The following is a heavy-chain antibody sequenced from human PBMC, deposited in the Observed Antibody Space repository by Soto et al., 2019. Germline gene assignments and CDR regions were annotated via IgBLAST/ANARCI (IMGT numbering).Heavy chain of an antibody. J-gene: IGHJ4*02. V-gene: IGHV1-69*13. CDR3: ARAREGGYDSSGYSTFDY. CDR2: IIPIFGTA. CDR1: GGTFSSYA. D-gene: IGHD3-22*01. Sequence: SVKVSCKASGGTFSSYAISWVRQAPGQGLEWMGGIIPIFGTANYAQKFQGRVTITADESTSTAYMELSSLRSEDTAVYYCARAREGGYDSSGYSTFDYWGQGTLVTVSS.